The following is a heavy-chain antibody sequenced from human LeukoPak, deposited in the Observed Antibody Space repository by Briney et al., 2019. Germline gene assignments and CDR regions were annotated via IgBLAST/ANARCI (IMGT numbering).Heavy chain of an antibody. CDR3: TRHPGGDKPPSRFDP. CDR1: GFTFSGSA. Sequence: GGSLRLSCAASGFTFSGSAMHWVRQASGKGLEWVGRIRSKANSYATTYAASLKGRFTISRDDSKNTAYLQMNSLKTEDTAVYYCTRHPGGDKPPSRFDPWGQGTLVTVSS. V-gene: IGHV3-73*01. CDR2: IRSKANSYAT. D-gene: IGHD2-21*02. J-gene: IGHJ5*02.